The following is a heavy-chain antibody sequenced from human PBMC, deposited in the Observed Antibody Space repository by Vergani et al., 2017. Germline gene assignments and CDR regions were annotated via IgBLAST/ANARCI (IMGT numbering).Heavy chain of an antibody. J-gene: IGHJ6*02. Sequence: EVQLVETGGGLIQPGGSLRLSCAASGFTVSSNYMSWVRQAPGKGLEWVSVIYSGGSTYYADSVKGRFTISRDDSRHTLFLQMNSLRAEDTAVYYCANVDRNMRDHYGSDVWGQGTTVTVSS. D-gene: IGHD5-12*01. CDR1: GFTVSSNY. CDR2: IYSGGST. V-gene: IGHV3-53*02. CDR3: ANVDRNMRDHYGSDV.